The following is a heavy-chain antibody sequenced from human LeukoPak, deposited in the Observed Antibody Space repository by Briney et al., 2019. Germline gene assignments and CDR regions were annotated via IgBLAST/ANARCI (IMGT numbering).Heavy chain of an antibody. CDR2: VYYSGST. Sequence: SETLSLTCIVSSGPISSSSYYWGWIRQPPGKGLEWIGSVYYSGSTYYNPSLKSRVSISVDTSKIQFSLTLSSVTAADTAVYYCARVVVASTSIGYWGQGTLVTVSS. CDR1: SGPISSSSYY. V-gene: IGHV4-39*01. D-gene: IGHD2-15*01. CDR3: ARVVVASTSIGY. J-gene: IGHJ4*02.